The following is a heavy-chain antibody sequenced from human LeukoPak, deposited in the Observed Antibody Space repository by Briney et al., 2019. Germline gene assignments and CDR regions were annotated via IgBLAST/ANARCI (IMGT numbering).Heavy chain of an antibody. Sequence: ASVKVFCKVSGYTLTELSMHWVRQAPGKGLEWMGGFDPEDGETIYAQKFQGRATMTEDTSTDTAYMELSSLRSEDTAVYYCATGPEIVGATTGDYWGQGTLVTVSS. CDR2: FDPEDGET. J-gene: IGHJ4*02. V-gene: IGHV1-24*01. D-gene: IGHD1-26*01. CDR3: ATGPEIVGATTGDY. CDR1: GYTLTELS.